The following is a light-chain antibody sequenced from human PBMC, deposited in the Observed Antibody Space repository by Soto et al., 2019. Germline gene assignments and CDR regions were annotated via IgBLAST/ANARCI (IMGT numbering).Light chain of an antibody. CDR1: HSLSIN. V-gene: IGKV3-15*01. CDR2: DTS. J-gene: IGKJ5*01. CDR3: QQYNNWPPIT. Sequence: EIVMTQSPATLSVSPGERATLSCRASHSLSINYVAWYQQKPGQAPRLLIYDTSTRATGIPARFSGSGSGTEFTLTISSLQSEDFAVYYCQQYNNWPPITFGQGTRLEI.